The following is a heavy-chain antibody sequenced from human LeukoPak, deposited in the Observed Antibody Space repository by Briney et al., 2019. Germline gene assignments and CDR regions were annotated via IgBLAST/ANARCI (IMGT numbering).Heavy chain of an antibody. V-gene: IGHV3-23*01. J-gene: IGHJ4*02. CDR2: ISGSAGST. D-gene: IGHD2-2*02. CDR3: SRGRYCSSTSCYIDY. CDR1: GFTVSSNY. Sequence: GGSLRLSCAASGFTVSSNYMNWVRQAPGKGLEWVSGISGSAGSTYYADSVKGRFTISRDNSKNTLYLQMNSLRAEDTAVYYCSRGRYCSSTSCYIDYWGQGTLVTVAS.